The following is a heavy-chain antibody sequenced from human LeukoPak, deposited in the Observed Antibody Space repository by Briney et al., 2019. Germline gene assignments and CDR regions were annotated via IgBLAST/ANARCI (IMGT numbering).Heavy chain of an antibody. CDR2: ISGGGDTI. D-gene: IGHD3-22*01. CDR3: ARDPIYSGHSGYYFDY. CDR1: GFTFSTYS. J-gene: IGHJ4*02. Sequence: PGGSLRLSCAASGFTFSTYSINWVRQAPGKGLEWVAAISGGGDTIYYADSVKGRFIVSRDNAENSVYLQMNSVRAEDTAVYYCARDPIYSGHSGYYFDYWGQGTLVIVSS. V-gene: IGHV3-48*04.